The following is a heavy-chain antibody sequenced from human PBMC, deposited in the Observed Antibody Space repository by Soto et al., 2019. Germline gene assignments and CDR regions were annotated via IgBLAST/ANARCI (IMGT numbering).Heavy chain of an antibody. CDR2: IQSGSTT. J-gene: IGHJ6*03. CDR3: GRDVILCSGGRCYGAAMDV. CDR1: GFTVSSKY. Sequence: EVQLVESGGGLVQPGGSLRLSCAASGFTVSSKYMSWVRQAPGKGLEWVSLIQSGSTTYYADSVKGRFTISGDRSKNILHLPTDSVRAEATAVDYCGRDVILCSGGRCYGAAMDVWGTGATVTVSS. V-gene: IGHV3-66*01. D-gene: IGHD2-15*01.